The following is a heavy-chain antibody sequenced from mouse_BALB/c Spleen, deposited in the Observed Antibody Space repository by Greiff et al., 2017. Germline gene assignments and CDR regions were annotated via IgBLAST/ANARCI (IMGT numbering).Heavy chain of an antibody. Sequence: VQLQQSGAELAKPGASVKMSCKASGYTFTSYWMHWVKQRPGQGLEWIGYINPSTGYTEYNQKFKDKATLTADKSSSTAYMQLSSLTSEDSAVYYCAHYRFDYWGQGTTLTVSS. V-gene: IGHV1-7*01. CDR1: GYTFTSYW. CDR2: INPSTGYT. J-gene: IGHJ2*01. D-gene: IGHD2-14*01. CDR3: AHYRFDY.